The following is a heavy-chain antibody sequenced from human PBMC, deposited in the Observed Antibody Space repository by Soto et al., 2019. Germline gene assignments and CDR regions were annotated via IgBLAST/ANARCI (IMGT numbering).Heavy chain of an antibody. CDR3: AKVPGCLGEGCYYYYGMDV. J-gene: IGHJ6*02. D-gene: IGHD3-10*01. V-gene: IGHV3-30*18. CDR2: ISYDGSNK. Sequence: GGSLRLSCAASGFTFSSYGMHWVRQAPGKGLEWVAVISYDGSNKYYADSVKGRFTISRDNSKNTLYLQMNSLRAEDTAVYYCAKVPGCLGEGCYYYYGMDVWGQGTTVTVSS. CDR1: GFTFSSYG.